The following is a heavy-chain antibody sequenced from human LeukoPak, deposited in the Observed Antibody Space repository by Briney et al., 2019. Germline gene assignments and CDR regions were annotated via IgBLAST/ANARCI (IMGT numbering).Heavy chain of an antibody. Sequence: GASVKVSCKASGYTFTGYYMHWVRQAPGQGLEWMGWINPNSGGTNYAQKFQGRVTITRDTSISTAYMELSRLRSDDTAVYYCARVRYFDWLVSFDPWGQGTLVTVSS. J-gene: IGHJ5*02. CDR3: ARVRYFDWLVSFDP. V-gene: IGHV1-2*02. CDR2: INPNSGGT. D-gene: IGHD3-9*01. CDR1: GYTFTGYY.